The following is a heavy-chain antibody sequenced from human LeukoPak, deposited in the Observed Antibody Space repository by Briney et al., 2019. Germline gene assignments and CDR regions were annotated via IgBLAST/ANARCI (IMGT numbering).Heavy chain of an antibody. J-gene: IGHJ4*02. V-gene: IGHV3-48*01. CDR3: ARVSPPGEPPDY. CDR1: GFSFYDYS. D-gene: IGHD1-14*01. CDR2: ISIPSTST. Sequence: GGSLRVSCVGSGFSFYDYSMIWVRQAPGKGLEWISYISIPSTSTYYADSVKGRFTISRDNGRNSLFLQMNRLRAEDTAVYYCARVSPPGEPPDYWGQGTLVTVSS.